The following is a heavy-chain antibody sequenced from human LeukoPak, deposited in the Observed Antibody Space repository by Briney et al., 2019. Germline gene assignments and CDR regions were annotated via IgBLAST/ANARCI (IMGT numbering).Heavy chain of an antibody. Sequence: GGSLRLSCAASGFTFSSYWISWVRQAPGKGLEWVANIKQDGSEKYYVDSVKGRFTISRDNAKNSLYLQMNSLRAEDTAVYYCAREGGYGRFDYWGQGTLVTVSS. CDR2: IKQDGSEK. D-gene: IGHD5-12*01. J-gene: IGHJ4*02. CDR1: GFTFSSYW. CDR3: AREGGYGRFDY. V-gene: IGHV3-7*01.